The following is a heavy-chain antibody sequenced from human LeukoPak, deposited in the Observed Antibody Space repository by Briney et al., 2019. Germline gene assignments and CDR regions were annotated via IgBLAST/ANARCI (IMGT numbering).Heavy chain of an antibody. CDR2: IYTSGST. Sequence: PSETLSLTCTVSGGSISSGSYYWSWIRQPAGKGLEWIGRIYTSGSTNYNPSLKSRVTISVDTSKNQFSLKLSSVTAADTAVYYCARDHLAGDYGAFDIWGQGTMVTVSS. D-gene: IGHD4-17*01. CDR1: GGSISSGSYY. CDR3: ARDHLAGDYGAFDI. J-gene: IGHJ3*02. V-gene: IGHV4-61*02.